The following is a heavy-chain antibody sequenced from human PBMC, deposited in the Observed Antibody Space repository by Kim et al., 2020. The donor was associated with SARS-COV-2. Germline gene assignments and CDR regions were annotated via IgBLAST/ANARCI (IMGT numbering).Heavy chain of an antibody. D-gene: IGHD1-1*01. Sequence: GGSLRLSCAASGFTFSGSAMHWVRQASGKGLEWVGRIRSKANSYATAYAASVKGRFTISRDDSKNTAYLQMNSLKTEDTAVYYCTRRRDWNAFDYWGQGTLVTGSS. V-gene: IGHV3-73*01. CDR2: IRSKANSYAT. J-gene: IGHJ4*02. CDR1: GFTFSGSA. CDR3: TRRRDWNAFDY.